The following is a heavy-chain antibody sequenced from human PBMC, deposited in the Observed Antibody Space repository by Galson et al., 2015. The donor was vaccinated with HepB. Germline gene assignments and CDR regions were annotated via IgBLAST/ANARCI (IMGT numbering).Heavy chain of an antibody. V-gene: IGHV4-31*03. CDR3: ARVKDGVGYCSSTSCWTFDY. CDR2: IYYSGST. CDR1: GGSISSGGYY. D-gene: IGHD2-2*01. Sequence: LSLTCTVSGGSISSGGYYWSWIRQHPGKGLEWIGYIYYSGSTYYNPSLKSRVTISVDTSKNQFSLKLSSVTAADTAVYYCARVKDGVGYCSSTSCWTFDYWGQGTLVTVSS. J-gene: IGHJ4*02.